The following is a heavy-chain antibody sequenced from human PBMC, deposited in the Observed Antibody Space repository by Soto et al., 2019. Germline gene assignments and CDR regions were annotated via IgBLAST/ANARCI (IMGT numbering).Heavy chain of an antibody. J-gene: IGHJ4*02. V-gene: IGHV3-33*01. CDR3: ARDGVGATTFFGYFDY. CDR2: TRHDGSNT. CDR1: GFPFSGYG. D-gene: IGHD1-26*01. Sequence: QVQLVESGGGVVQPGRSLRLSCAASGFPFSGYGMHWVRQAPGKGMERVAITRHDGSNTYYADYVRGRFTISRDNSKKTLYLQMDSLRAEDTAVYYCARDGVGATTFFGYFDYWGQGTLVTVSS.